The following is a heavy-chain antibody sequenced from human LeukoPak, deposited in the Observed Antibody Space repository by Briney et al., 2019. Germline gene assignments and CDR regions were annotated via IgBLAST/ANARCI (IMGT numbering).Heavy chain of an antibody. CDR2: TSSDGST. D-gene: IGHD3-3*01. Sequence: GGSLRLSCAVSGFTVKTNYMSWIRQAPGRGLEWISFTSSDGSTDFADSVKGRFTISTDKSKNTLDLHLNSLRADDTAVYYCARTVIRMTLERYFDSWGQGTLVVVSS. J-gene: IGHJ4*02. V-gene: IGHV3-66*01. CDR3: ARTVIRMTLERYFDS. CDR1: GFTVKTNY.